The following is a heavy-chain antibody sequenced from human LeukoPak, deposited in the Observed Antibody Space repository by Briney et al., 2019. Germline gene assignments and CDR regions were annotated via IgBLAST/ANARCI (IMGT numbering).Heavy chain of an antibody. D-gene: IGHD2-15*01. V-gene: IGHV4-31*03. Sequence: SETLSLTCTVSGGSISSGGYYWSWIRQHPGKGLEWIGYIYYSGSTYYNPSLKSRVTISVDTSKNQFSLRLSSVTAADTAVYYCAGEDYSYAFDIWGQGTMVTVSS. CDR1: GGSISSGGYY. CDR3: AGEDYSYAFDI. J-gene: IGHJ3*02. CDR2: IYYSGST.